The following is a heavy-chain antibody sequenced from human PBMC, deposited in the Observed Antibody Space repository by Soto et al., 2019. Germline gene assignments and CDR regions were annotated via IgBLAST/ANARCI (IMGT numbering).Heavy chain of an antibody. CDR2: SSFDGSDA. D-gene: IGHD2-2*01. CDR3: VRELGFSSTWPAY. V-gene: IGHV3-30*19. CDR1: GFSLSSYG. Sequence: QVQLVESGGGVVQPGRSLRLSCAASGFSLSSYGMHWVRQAPGKGLEWVADSSFDGSDAHYADSVKGRFTISRDSSTLYLQMTSLRGDDTATYFCVRELGFSSTWPAYWGQGTLVTGSS. J-gene: IGHJ4*02.